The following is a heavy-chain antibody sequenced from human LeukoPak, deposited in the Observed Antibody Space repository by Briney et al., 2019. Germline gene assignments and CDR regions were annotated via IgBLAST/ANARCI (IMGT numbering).Heavy chain of an antibody. CDR1: GFTFSTYW. CDR3: AELGITMIGGV. J-gene: IGHJ6*04. Sequence: GGSLRLSCAASGFTFSTYWMSWVRQAPGKGLEWVANIKQDGSEKYYVDSVKGRFTISRDNAKNSLYLQMNSLRAEDTAVYYCAELGITMIGGVWGKGTTVTISS. V-gene: IGHV3-7*01. D-gene: IGHD3-10*02. CDR2: IKQDGSEK.